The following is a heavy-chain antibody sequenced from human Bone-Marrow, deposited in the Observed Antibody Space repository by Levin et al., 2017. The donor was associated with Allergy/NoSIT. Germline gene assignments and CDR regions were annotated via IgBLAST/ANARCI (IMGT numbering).Heavy chain of an antibody. Sequence: SQTLSLTCAVSGDSVSHYYWSWVRQSPGKGLEWIGYIYHGGHTNYSPSLKSRVTISVDTSQNQLSLKLTSVTAADTAVYYCARRARAGGYDGYNWLDPWGQGTLVTVSS. CDR2: IYHGGHT. CDR1: GDSVSHYY. J-gene: IGHJ5*02. D-gene: IGHD5-12*01. V-gene: IGHV4-59*08. CDR3: ARRARAGGYDGYNWLDP.